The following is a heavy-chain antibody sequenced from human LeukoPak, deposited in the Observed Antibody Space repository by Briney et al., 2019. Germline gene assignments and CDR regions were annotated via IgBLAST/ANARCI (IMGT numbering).Heavy chain of an antibody. CDR1: GFTFGNYA. V-gene: IGHV3-43*02. CDR2: ISGGGGST. Sequence: GGSLRLSCSVSGFTFGNYAMHWVRQAPGKGLDWVSLISGGGGSTYYAGSVKGRFTISRDNSKNSLYLQMNSLRTEDTALYYCAKSEAGYGYGKLYYYYYYMDVWGKGTTVTVSS. J-gene: IGHJ6*03. CDR3: AKSEAGYGYGKLYYYYYYMDV. D-gene: IGHD5-18*01.